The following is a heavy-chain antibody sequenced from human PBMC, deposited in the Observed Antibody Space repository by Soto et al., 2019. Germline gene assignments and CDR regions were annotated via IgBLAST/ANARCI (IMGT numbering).Heavy chain of an antibody. Sequence: QVQLQQWGAGLLKPSETLSLTCAVYGGSFSGYYWSWIRQPPGKGLEWIGEINHSGSTNYNPSLMRRVTISVDTSKNQFSLKLSSVTAADTAVYYCARDILTGYASDYWGQGTLVTVSS. CDR2: INHSGST. J-gene: IGHJ4*02. V-gene: IGHV4-34*01. D-gene: IGHD3-9*01. CDR3: ARDILTGYASDY. CDR1: GGSFSGYY.